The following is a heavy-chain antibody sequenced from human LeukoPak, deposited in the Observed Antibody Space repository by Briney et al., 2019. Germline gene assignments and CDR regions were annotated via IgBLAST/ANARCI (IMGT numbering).Heavy chain of an antibody. CDR1: GYTFSNYA. J-gene: IGHJ6*02. Sequence: EASVKVSCKASGYTFSNYAIHWVRQAPGQRLEWMGWINAANGNTKYSQKFQGRVTITSDTSASTAYMELSSLRSEDTAVYYCARSAKGDILTGFYGMDVWGQGTTVTVSS. CDR3: ARSAKGDILTGFYGMDV. CDR2: INAANGNT. V-gene: IGHV1-3*01. D-gene: IGHD3-9*01.